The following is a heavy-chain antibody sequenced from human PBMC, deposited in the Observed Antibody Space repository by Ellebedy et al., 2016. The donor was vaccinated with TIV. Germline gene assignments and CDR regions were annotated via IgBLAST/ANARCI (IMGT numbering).Heavy chain of an antibody. D-gene: IGHD4-17*01. V-gene: IGHV5-10-1*01. Sequence: GEPLKISCTGSGYSFTTYWISWVRQMPGKGLEWMGRIDPSDSYIKYSPSFQGHVTISVDKSISTAYLQWSSLKASDTAMYYCARNGYGDPNDVFDIWGQGTMVTVSS. J-gene: IGHJ3*02. CDR2: IDPSDSYI. CDR1: GYSFTTYW. CDR3: ARNGYGDPNDVFDI.